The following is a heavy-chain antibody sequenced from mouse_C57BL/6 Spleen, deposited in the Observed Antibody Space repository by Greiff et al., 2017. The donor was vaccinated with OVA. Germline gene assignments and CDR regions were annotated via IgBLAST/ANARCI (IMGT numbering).Heavy chain of an antibody. CDR1: GYAFSSSW. D-gene: IGHD3-1*01. J-gene: IGHJ4*01. CDR3: ARGGLGAMDY. CDR2: IYPGDGDT. Sequence: LVESGPELVKPGASVKISCKASGYAFSSSWMNWVKQRPGKGLEWIGRIYPGDGDTNYNGKFKGKATLTADKSSSTAYMQLSSLTSEDSAVYFCARGGLGAMDYWGQGTSVTVSS. V-gene: IGHV1-82*01.